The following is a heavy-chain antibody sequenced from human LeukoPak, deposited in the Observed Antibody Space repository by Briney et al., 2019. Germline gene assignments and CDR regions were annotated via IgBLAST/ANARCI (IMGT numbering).Heavy chain of an antibody. CDR3: ARHRPGDYCGGDCYYDY. CDR1: GGSISSYY. CDR2: IYYSGST. V-gene: IGHV4-59*08. J-gene: IGHJ4*02. D-gene: IGHD2-21*02. Sequence: ETLCLTCTVSGGSISSYYWSWIRQPPGKGLEWIGYIYYSGSTNYNPSLKSRITISVDTSKNQFSLKLSSVTAADTAVYYCARHRPGDYCGGDCYYDYWGQGTLVTVSS.